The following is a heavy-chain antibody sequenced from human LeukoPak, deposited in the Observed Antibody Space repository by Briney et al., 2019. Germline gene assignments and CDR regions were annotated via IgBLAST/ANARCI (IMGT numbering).Heavy chain of an antibody. Sequence: SETLSLTCDVSDDSIRSYWWGWVRQPAGKGLEWIGRIYATGSTKFNPSLKSRLTMSMDTSTNQFSLKLTSVTAADTAVYFCARQGYTASYYFLDSWSQGTLVTVSS. CDR3: ARQGYTASYYFLDS. D-gene: IGHD1-26*01. J-gene: IGHJ4*02. CDR1: DDSIRSYW. V-gene: IGHV4-4*07. CDR2: IYATGST.